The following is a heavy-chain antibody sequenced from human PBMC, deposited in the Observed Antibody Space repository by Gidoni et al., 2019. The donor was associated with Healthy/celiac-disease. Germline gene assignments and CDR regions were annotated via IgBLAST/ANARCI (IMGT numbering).Heavy chain of an antibody. Sequence: EVQLVESGGGLVQPGRSLRLSCSASGFPFDDYAMHWVRQAPGKGLEWVSGISWNSVSIGYADSVKGRFTISRDNAKNSLYLQMNSLRAEDTALYYCAKDQCITIFGVVPAFDYWGQGTLVTVSS. V-gene: IGHV3-9*01. CDR1: GFPFDDYA. D-gene: IGHD3-3*01. CDR3: AKDQCITIFGVVPAFDY. CDR2: ISWNSVSI. J-gene: IGHJ4*02.